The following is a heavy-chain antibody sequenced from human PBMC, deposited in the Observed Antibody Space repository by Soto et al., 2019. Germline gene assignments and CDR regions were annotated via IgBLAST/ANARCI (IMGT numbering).Heavy chain of an antibody. CDR1: GGTFSSYA. V-gene: IGHV1-69*05. D-gene: IGHD6-19*01. Sequence: SVKVSCKASGGTFSSYAISWVRQAPGQGLEWMGGIIPIFGTANYAQKFQGRVTMTRDTSTSTVYMELSSLRSEDTAVYYCARDGRSSYSSGWYYFDYWGQGTLVTVSS. CDR2: IIPIFGTA. CDR3: ARDGRSSYSSGWYYFDY. J-gene: IGHJ4*02.